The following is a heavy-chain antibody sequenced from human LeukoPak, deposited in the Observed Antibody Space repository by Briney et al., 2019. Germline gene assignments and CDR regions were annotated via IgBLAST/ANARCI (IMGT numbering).Heavy chain of an antibody. CDR3: ARDVVRVLMDV. Sequence: GGSLRLSCAASGFTFSSYAMHWVRQAPGKGLEWVSSISSSSSYIYYADSVKGRFTISRDNAKNSLYLQMNSLRAEDTAVYYCARDVVRVLMDVWGQGTTVTVSS. V-gene: IGHV3-21*01. D-gene: IGHD3-10*01. CDR2: ISSSSSYI. CDR1: GFTFSSYA. J-gene: IGHJ6*02.